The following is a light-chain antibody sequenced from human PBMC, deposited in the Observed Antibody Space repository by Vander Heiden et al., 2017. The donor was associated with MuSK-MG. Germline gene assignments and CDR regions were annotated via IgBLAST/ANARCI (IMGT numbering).Light chain of an antibody. CDR3: CSDAGSSTPS. J-gene: IGLJ2*01. Sequence: QSALTQPASVSGSPGQALTIACTGTISDVGSYNLVSWYQQHPGKAPKLMIYEVSKRPSGVSNRFSGPKSGNTASLTISGLQAEDEADYYCCSDAGSSTPSFGGGTKLTVL. CDR2: EVS. V-gene: IGLV2-23*02. CDR1: ISDVGSYNL.